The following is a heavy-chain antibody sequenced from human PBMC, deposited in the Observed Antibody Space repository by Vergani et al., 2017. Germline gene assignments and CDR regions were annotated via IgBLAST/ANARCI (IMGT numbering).Heavy chain of an antibody. CDR1: GFTFSDYY. J-gene: IGHJ4*02. Sequence: VQLVESGGGLVQPGGSLRLSCAASGFTFSDYYMSWIRQPPGKGLEWIGEINHSGSTNYNPSLKSRVTISVDTSKNQFSLKLSSVTAADTAVYYCARGITEYCSGGSCTKYDYWGQGTLVTVSS. D-gene: IGHD2-15*01. CDR3: ARGITEYCSGGSCTKYDY. V-gene: IGHV4-34*01. CDR2: INHSGST.